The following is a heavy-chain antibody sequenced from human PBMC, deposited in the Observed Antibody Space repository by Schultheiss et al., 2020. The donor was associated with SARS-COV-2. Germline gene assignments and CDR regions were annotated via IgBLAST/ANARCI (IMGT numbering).Heavy chain of an antibody. J-gene: IGHJ3*02. CDR3: ARDQFGGKFNHFLSSSWYEGDAFDI. CDR2: IKSKTDGGTT. D-gene: IGHD6-13*01. V-gene: IGHV3-15*01. Sequence: GGSLRLSCSASGFTFSNAWMSWVRQAPGKGLEWVGRIKSKTDGGTTDYAAPVKGRFTISRDDSKNTLYLQMNSLKTEDTAVYYCARDQFGGKFNHFLSSSWYEGDAFDIWGQGTMVTVSS. CDR1: GFTFSNAW.